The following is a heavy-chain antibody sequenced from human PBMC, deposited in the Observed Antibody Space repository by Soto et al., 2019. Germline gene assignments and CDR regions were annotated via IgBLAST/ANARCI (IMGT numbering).Heavy chain of an antibody. Sequence: ASVKVSCKVSGYTLSELFIHWVRQAPGKGLEWMGGFDPEDGETIYAQKFKGRVTMTEDTSTDTVYMELSSLRSEDTAVYYCARVGVPYGANWYDPWGQGTLVTVSS. D-gene: IGHD3-16*01. J-gene: IGHJ5*02. CDR3: ARVGVPYGANWYDP. CDR1: GYTLSELF. CDR2: FDPEDGET. V-gene: IGHV1-24*01.